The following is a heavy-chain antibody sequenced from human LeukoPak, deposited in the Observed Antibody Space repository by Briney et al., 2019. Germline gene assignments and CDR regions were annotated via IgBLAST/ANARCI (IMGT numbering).Heavy chain of an antibody. CDR2: ISWNSGSI. V-gene: IGHV3-9*01. J-gene: IGHJ4*02. Sequence: GGSLRLSCAASGFTFDDYAMHWVRQAPGKGLEWVSGISWNSGSIGYADSVKGRFTISRDNAKNSLYLQMNSLRAEDTAVYYCARGPIVGAGRGSPRLLNFDYWGQGTLVTVSS. CDR1: GFTFDDYA. D-gene: IGHD1-26*01. CDR3: ARGPIVGAGRGSPRLLNFDY.